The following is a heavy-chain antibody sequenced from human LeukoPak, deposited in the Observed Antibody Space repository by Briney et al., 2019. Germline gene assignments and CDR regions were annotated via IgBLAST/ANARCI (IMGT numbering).Heavy chain of an antibody. Sequence: ASVKVSCKASGYTFTGYYMHWVRQAPGQGLEWMGWINPNSGGTNYAQKFQGRVTMTRDTSVSTVYMELSRLRSDDTAIYYCARRSDWYYFDDWGQGTLVTLSS. CDR2: INPNSGGT. D-gene: IGHD3-9*01. V-gene: IGHV1-2*02. CDR3: ARRSDWYYFDD. CDR1: GYTFTGYY. J-gene: IGHJ4*02.